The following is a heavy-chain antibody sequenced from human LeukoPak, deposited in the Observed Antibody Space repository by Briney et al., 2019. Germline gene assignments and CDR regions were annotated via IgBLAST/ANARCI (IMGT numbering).Heavy chain of an antibody. Sequence: SVKVSCKASGGTFSSYAISWVRQAPGQGLEWMGRIIPIFGIANYAQKFQGRVMITADKSTSTAYMELSSLRSEDTAVYYCAREEGLFVVVPAAPNWFDPWGQGTLVTVSS. V-gene: IGHV1-69*04. CDR1: GGTFSSYA. CDR2: IIPIFGIA. J-gene: IGHJ5*02. D-gene: IGHD2-2*01. CDR3: AREEGLFVVVPAAPNWFDP.